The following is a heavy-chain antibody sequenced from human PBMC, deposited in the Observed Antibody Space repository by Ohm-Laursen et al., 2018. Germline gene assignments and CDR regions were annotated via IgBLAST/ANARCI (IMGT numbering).Heavy chain of an antibody. Sequence: SETLSLTCAVYGGSLSGYYWSWIRQPPGKGLEWIGDINHSGSTNYSPSLKSRVTISLDSSKNQFSLNLSSVTAADTAMYYCARDRKYFQHWGQGTLVTVSS. CDR3: ARDRKYFQH. J-gene: IGHJ1*01. CDR1: GGSLSGYY. V-gene: IGHV4-34*01. CDR2: INHSGST.